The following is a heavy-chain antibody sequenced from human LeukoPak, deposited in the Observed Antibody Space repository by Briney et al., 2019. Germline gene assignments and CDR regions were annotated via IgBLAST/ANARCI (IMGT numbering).Heavy chain of an antibody. CDR2: IKTDGSQI. D-gene: IGHD5-18*01. J-gene: IGHJ5*02. Sequence: GGSLRLSCVASGFTFSSYWMTWVRQAPGKGLEWVANIKTDGSQIYYVDSVKGRFTISRDNAKNLLYLQMDSLRVEDTAVYYCASVDTAMVRGERSTSFDPWGQGTLVTVSS. CDR3: ASVDTAMVRGERSTSFDP. V-gene: IGHV3-7*01. CDR1: GFTFSSYW.